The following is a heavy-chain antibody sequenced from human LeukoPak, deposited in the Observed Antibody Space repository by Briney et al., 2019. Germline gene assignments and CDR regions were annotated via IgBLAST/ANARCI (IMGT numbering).Heavy chain of an antibody. CDR3: ATMTTVTMYSYYFDS. CDR1: GDSIDDSY. D-gene: IGHD4-11*01. Sequence: SETLSLTCTVSGDSIDDSYWSWIRQSPGKGLGWIGYISYSGSTNYNPSLKSRVTISFDTSKNQFSLRLTSVTAADTAVYSCATMTTVTMYSYYFDSWGQGTLVTVSS. CDR2: ISYSGST. V-gene: IGHV4-59*01. J-gene: IGHJ4*02.